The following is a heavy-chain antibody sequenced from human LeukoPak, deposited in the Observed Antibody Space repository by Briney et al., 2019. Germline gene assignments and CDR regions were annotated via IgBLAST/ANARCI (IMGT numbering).Heavy chain of an antibody. J-gene: IGHJ4*02. CDR1: GGTFSSYA. CDR2: IIPIFGTA. D-gene: IGHD3-22*01. CDR3: ASGDYYDSSGYWYYFDY. Sequence: GASVKVSCKASGGTFSSYAISWVRQAPGQGLEWMGGIIPIFGTANYAQKFQGRVTITADESTSTAYMELSSLRSEDTAVYHCASGDYYDSSGYWYYFDYWGQGTLVTVSS. V-gene: IGHV1-69*13.